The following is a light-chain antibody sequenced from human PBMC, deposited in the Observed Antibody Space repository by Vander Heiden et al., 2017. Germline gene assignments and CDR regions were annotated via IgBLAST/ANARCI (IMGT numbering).Light chain of an antibody. CDR2: DVS. Sequence: QSALPQPRSVSGSPGPSVPISCTGTSSDVGGYNYVSWYQHHPGKAPKLMIYDVSKRPSGVPDRFSGSKSGNTASLTISGLQAEDEADYYCCSYAGSYTYVFGTGTKVTVL. V-gene: IGLV2-11*01. J-gene: IGLJ1*01. CDR3: CSYAGSYTYV. CDR1: SSDVGGYNY.